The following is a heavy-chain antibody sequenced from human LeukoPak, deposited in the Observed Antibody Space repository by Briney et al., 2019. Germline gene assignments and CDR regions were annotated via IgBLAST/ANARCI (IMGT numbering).Heavy chain of an antibody. D-gene: IGHD3-22*01. J-gene: IGHJ5*02. CDR3: ARDLGQYYDTSDNWFDP. CDR2: INSDGINT. V-gene: IGHV3-74*01. CDR1: GFTFSNYW. Sequence: GGSLRLSCAASGFTFSNYWMHWVRQAPGKGLVWVSRINSDGINTSYADSVKGRFTISRDNAKNTLNLQMNSLRAEDTAVYYCARDLGQYYDTSDNWFDPWGQGALVTVSS.